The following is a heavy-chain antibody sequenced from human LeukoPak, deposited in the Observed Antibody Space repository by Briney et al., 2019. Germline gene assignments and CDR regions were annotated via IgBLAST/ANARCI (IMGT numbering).Heavy chain of an antibody. CDR2: INHSGST. V-gene: IGHV4-34*01. D-gene: IGHD3-3*01. CDR3: ARGSYYDFWSGYSIYYYYMDV. CDR1: GGSFSGYY. Sequence: SETLSLTCAVYGGSFSGYYWSWIRQPPGKGLEWMGEINHSGSTNYNPSLKSRVTISVDTSKNQFSLKLSSVTAADTAVYYCARGSYYDFWSGYSIYYYYMDVWGKGTTVTVSS. J-gene: IGHJ6*03.